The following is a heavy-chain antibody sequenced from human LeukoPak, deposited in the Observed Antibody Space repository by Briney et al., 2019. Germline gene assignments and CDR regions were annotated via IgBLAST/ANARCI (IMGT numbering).Heavy chain of an antibody. CDR1: GYTFIGYY. Sequence: ASVKVSCKASGYTFIGYYVHWVRQAPGQGREWVGWVNPHSGGTHYSQKFQGRITMARDTSISTAYMELSRLRSDDTAVYYCARDRGGSYGIDYWGQGTLVTVSS. D-gene: IGHD1-26*01. CDR2: VNPHSGGT. J-gene: IGHJ4*02. CDR3: ARDRGGSYGIDY. V-gene: IGHV1-2*02.